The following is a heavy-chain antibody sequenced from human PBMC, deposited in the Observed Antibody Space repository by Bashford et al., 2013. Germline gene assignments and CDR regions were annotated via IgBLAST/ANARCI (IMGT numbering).Heavy chain of an antibody. J-gene: IGHJ4*02. CDR2: IYYSGST. Sequence: SETLSLTCTVSGGSISSYYWSWIRQPPGKGLEWIGYIYYSGSTNYNPSLKSRVTTISRHVQEPVLPEAELCDRCGHGRVITCARAVEVLRYFRLVSYNDGAFDYWAREPWSPSPQ. V-gene: IGHV4-59*01. D-gene: IGHD3-9*01. CDR1: GGSISSYY. CDR3: ARAVEVLRYFRLVSYNDGAFDY.